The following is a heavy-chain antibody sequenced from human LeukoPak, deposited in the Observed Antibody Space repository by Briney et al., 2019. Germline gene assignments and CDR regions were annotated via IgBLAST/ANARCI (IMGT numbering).Heavy chain of an antibody. CDR1: GFTSTTYA. D-gene: IGHD3-22*01. J-gene: IGHJ4*02. CDR2: IGGSGDNT. Sequence: GGSLRLSCAASGFTSTTYAMSWVRQAPGKGLEWVSTIGGSGDNTYYADSVKGRFTISRDNSKNTLYLQMNSLTAEDTAVYYCARLRYYYDGSGYYWNYFDYWGQGTLVAVSS. V-gene: IGHV3-23*01. CDR3: ARLRYYYDGSGYYWNYFDY.